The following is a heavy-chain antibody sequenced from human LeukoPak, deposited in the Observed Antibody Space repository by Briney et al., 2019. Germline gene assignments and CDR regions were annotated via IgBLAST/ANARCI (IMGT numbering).Heavy chain of an antibody. V-gene: IGHV3-30-3*01. Sequence: HPGGSLRLSCAASGFTLSNYPIHWVRQAPGKGLEWVTHISYDGNNRYYADSVKGRFTISRDNSKSSLYLQMNSLRPEDTAVYYCARGYCSGGSCYNWGAFDIWGQGTMVTVSS. J-gene: IGHJ3*02. CDR2: ISYDGNNR. CDR3: ARGYCSGGSCYNWGAFDI. CDR1: GFTLSNYP. D-gene: IGHD2-15*01.